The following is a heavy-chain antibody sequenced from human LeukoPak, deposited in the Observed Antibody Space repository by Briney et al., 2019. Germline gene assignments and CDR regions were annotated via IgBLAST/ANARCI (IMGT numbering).Heavy chain of an antibody. CDR1: RFTFSGYW. D-gene: IGHD6-6*01. Sequence: GGSPRLSCAASRFTFSGYWMHWVRQAPGKGLIWVAGINGAGSETTYADSVEGRFTVSRDNAKNTLYLQMNSLRAEDTGAYFCARDGDSISSFYYYYYMDVWGKGTTVTVSS. CDR2: INGAGSET. V-gene: IGHV3-74*01. J-gene: IGHJ6*03. CDR3: ARDGDSISSFYYYYYMDV.